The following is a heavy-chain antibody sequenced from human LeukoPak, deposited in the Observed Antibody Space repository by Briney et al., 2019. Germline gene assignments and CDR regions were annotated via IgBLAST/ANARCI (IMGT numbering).Heavy chain of an antibody. CDR2: INPNSGDT. D-gene: IGHD5-18*01. V-gene: IGHV1-2*02. Sequence: ASVKVSCKASGYTFTDYYMHWVRQAPGQGLEWMGWINPNSGDTNYAQKFQGRVTVTRDTSISTAYMELSSLRSEDTAVYYCARGYSYGSYYFDYWGQGTLVTVSS. J-gene: IGHJ4*02. CDR1: GYTFTDYY. CDR3: ARGYSYGSYYFDY.